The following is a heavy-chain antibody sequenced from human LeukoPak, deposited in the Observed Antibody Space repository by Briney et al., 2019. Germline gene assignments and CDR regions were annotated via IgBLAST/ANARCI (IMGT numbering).Heavy chain of an antibody. V-gene: IGHV1-18*01. CDR1: GYTFTSYG. D-gene: IGHD6-6*01. Sequence: ASVKVSCKASGYTFTSYGISWVRQAPGQGLEWMGWISAYNGNTNYAQKLQGRVTMTTDTSTSTAYMELRSLRSDDTAVYYCARDEYSSSSWGYFDYWGQGTLVTVSS. J-gene: IGHJ4*02. CDR2: ISAYNGNT. CDR3: ARDEYSSSSWGYFDY.